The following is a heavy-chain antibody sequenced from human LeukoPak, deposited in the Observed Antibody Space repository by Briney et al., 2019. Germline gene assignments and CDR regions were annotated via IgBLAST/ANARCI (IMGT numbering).Heavy chain of an antibody. CDR2: ITSDSTTM. D-gene: IGHD4-11*01. Sequence: GVSVRLPYAASGFTFSSYSMNWVRGARGQGREGVSYITSDSTTMFCADSVKGRFTASRDNAENSMYLQMNSLRAEDTAVYYCARVALRPIDYSNPEFDPWGQGTLVTVSS. J-gene: IGHJ5*02. CDR3: ARVALRPIDYSNPEFDP. V-gene: IGHV3-48*01. CDR1: GFTFSSYS.